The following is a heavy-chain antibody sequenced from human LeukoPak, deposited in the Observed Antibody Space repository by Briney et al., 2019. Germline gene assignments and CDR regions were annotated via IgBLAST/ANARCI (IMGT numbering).Heavy chain of an antibody. V-gene: IGHV4-34*01. CDR3: ARGLGDY. D-gene: IGHD3-16*01. Sequence: PSETLSLTCAVYGGSFSGYYWSWIRQPPGRGLEWIGEINHSGSTNYNPSLKSRVTISVDTSKNQFSLKLSSVTAADTAVYYCARGLGDYWGQGTLVTVYS. CDR1: GGSFSGYY. J-gene: IGHJ4*02. CDR2: INHSGST.